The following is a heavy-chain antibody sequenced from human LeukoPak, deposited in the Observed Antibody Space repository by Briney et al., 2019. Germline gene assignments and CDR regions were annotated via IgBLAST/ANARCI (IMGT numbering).Heavy chain of an antibody. J-gene: IGHJ3*02. V-gene: IGHV3-23*01. Sequence: GGSLRLSCAASGFTFSDYAMSWIRQAPGKGLEWVSGTNGGGVRPQYADSVKGRFTVPRDNSQDTLYLQMNSLTAEDTALYYCAKHQGLFRHFDWAADAFDIRGQGTMVTVSS. CDR2: TNGGGVRP. CDR3: AKHQGLFRHFDWAADAFDI. D-gene: IGHD3-9*01. CDR1: GFTFSDYA.